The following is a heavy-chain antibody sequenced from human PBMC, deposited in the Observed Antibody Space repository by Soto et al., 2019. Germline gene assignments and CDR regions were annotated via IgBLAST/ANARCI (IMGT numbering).Heavy chain of an antibody. J-gene: IGHJ6*02. CDR3: ARGGLVLHYYYYGMDV. CDR2: ISYDGSNK. V-gene: IGHV3-30-3*01. D-gene: IGHD6-19*01. CDR1: GFTFSSYA. Sequence: GGSLRLSCAASGFTFSSYAMHWVRQAPGKGLEWVAVISYDGSNKYYADSVKGRFTISRDNSKNTLYLQMNSLRAEDTAVYYCARGGLVLHYYYYGMDVWGQGTTVTVSS.